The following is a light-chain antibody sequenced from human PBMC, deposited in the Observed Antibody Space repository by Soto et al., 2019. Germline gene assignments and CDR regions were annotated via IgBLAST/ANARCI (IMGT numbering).Light chain of an antibody. Sequence: EIVLTQSPGTLSLSPGERATLSCRASQSVSSSYLAWYQQKPGQAPRLLISGASSRATGIPYRCSGSGSGTAFTLTISRLEPEDFAVYYCQQYGSLFTFGPGTKVDIK. CDR1: QSVSSSY. V-gene: IGKV3-20*01. J-gene: IGKJ3*01. CDR3: QQYGSLFT. CDR2: GAS.